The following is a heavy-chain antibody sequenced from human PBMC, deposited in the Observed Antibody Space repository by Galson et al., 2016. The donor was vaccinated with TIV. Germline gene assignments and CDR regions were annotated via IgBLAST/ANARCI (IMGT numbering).Heavy chain of an antibody. J-gene: IGHJ5*02. CDR1: EVTFSYFA. CDR3: ARGRGIYDSSGYFLFDH. D-gene: IGHD3-22*01. CDR2: LVPMFGTT. Sequence: VKVSCKASEVTFSYFAFSWVRQAPGQGLEWMGGLVPMFGTTNYAQNFQGRVTISADESTTTAYLELSSLRSEDTAVYYCARGRGIYDSSGYFLFDHWGQGTLVTVSS. V-gene: IGHV1-69*01.